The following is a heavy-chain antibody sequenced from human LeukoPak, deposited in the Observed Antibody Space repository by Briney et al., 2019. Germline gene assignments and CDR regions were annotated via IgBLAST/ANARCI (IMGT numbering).Heavy chain of an antibody. D-gene: IGHD5-18*01. CDR1: GGSISSYY. J-gene: IGHJ6*03. V-gene: IGHV4-59*01. CDR3: ARTTEGGYTYGYFYYYYMDV. Sequence: PWETLSLTCTVSGGSISSYYWSWIRQPPGKGMELIGYIYYSGGTNYNPSLKSRVTISVDTSKKQFSLKLTSVTAGDQAVYYCARTTEGGYTYGYFYYYYMDVWGKGTTVTIS. CDR2: IYYSGGT.